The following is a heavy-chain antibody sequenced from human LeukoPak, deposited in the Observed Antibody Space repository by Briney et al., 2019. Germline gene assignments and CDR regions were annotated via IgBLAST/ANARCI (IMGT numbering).Heavy chain of an antibody. J-gene: IGHJ4*02. V-gene: IGHV1-69*05. CDR1: GGTFSSYA. CDR3: ARDSGGERIQIWYFDY. D-gene: IGHD5-18*01. CDR2: IIPIFGTA. Sequence: ASVKVSCKASGGTFSSYAISWVRQAPGQGLEWMGRIIPIFGTANYAQKFQGRVTITTDESTSTAYMELSSLRSEDTAVYYCARDSGGERIQIWYFDYWGQGTLVTVSS.